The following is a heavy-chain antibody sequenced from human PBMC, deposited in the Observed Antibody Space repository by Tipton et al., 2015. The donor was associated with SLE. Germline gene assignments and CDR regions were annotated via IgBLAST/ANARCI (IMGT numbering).Heavy chain of an antibody. J-gene: IGHJ3*02. D-gene: IGHD3-16*01. CDR1: GVSIRSSY. CDR2: IYTRGAT. V-gene: IGHV4-4*07. CDR3: ARVVLNNTFDN. Sequence: TLSLTCTVSGVSIRSSYWRWVLQPAGKGLAWVGRIYTRGATDDNPSLKSRVTMSVDMSKNQIFLKMTSVTAADSAVYFCARVVLNNTFDNWGQGTRVTVSS.